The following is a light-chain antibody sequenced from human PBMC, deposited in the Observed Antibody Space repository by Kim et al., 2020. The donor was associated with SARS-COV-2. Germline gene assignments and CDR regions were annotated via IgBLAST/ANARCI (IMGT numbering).Light chain of an antibody. CDR3: QSFDSNIQV. Sequence: GKTVTITFTRSGGSIASAKGQGHQPRPGTSPTAVIFESNQRPSGVPDRFSGSIAGSSNPASLPISGLKTEDEADYYCQSFDSNIQVFGGGTQLTVL. V-gene: IGLV6-57*01. J-gene: IGLJ3*02. CDR1: GGSIASAK. CDR2: ESN.